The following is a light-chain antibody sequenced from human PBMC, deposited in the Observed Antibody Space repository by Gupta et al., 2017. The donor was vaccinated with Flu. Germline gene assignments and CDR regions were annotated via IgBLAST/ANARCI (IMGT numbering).Light chain of an antibody. CDR3: SSYTSSSTLV. Sequence: PASVSGSPGQSITISCTGTSSDVGGYNYVSWYQQHPGNAPKLMIYEVSNRPSGVSNRFSGSESGNTASLTISGLQAEDEADYYCSSYTSSSTLVFGGGTKLTVL. CDR1: SSDVGGYNY. J-gene: IGLJ3*02. V-gene: IGLV2-14*01. CDR2: EVS.